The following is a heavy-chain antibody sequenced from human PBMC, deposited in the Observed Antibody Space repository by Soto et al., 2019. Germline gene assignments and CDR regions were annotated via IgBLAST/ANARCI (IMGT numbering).Heavy chain of an antibody. D-gene: IGHD6-13*01. Sequence: SETLSLTCTVSCGSISSYYWSWIRQPAGKGLEWIGRIYTSGSTNYNPSLKSRVTMSVDTSKNQFSLKLSSVTAADTAVYYCARGGIAAAGTGFHYYYYGMDVWGQGTTVTVSS. V-gene: IGHV4-4*07. CDR2: IYTSGST. J-gene: IGHJ6*02. CDR3: ARGGIAAAGTGFHYYYYGMDV. CDR1: CGSISSYY.